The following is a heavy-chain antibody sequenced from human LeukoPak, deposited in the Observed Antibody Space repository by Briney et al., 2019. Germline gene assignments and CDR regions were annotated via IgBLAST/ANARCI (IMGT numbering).Heavy chain of an antibody. CDR3: ARGGYCSGGSCYPEYYFDY. Sequence: ASETLSLTCTVSGGSISSYYWSWIRQPPGKGLEWIGYIYYSGSTNYNPSLKSRVTISVDTSKNQFSLKLSSVTAADTAVYYCARGGYCSGGSCYPEYYFDYWGQGTLVTVSS. V-gene: IGHV4-59*01. J-gene: IGHJ4*02. CDR1: GGSISSYY. CDR2: IYYSGST. D-gene: IGHD2-15*01.